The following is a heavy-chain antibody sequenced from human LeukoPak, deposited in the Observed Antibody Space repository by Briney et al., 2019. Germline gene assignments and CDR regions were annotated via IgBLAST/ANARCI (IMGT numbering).Heavy chain of an antibody. Sequence: GASVKVSCKASGGTFSSYAISWVRQAPGQGLEWMGGIIPIFGTANYAQKFQGRVTITADESTSTAYMELSSLRSEDTAVYYCARTDGDYYYFDYWGQGTLVTVSS. CDR1: GGTFSSYA. V-gene: IGHV1-69*13. CDR2: IIPIFGTA. D-gene: IGHD4-17*01. CDR3: ARTDGDYYYFDY. J-gene: IGHJ4*02.